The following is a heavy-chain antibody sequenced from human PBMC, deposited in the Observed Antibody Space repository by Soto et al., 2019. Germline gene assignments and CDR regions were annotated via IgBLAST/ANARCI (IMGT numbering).Heavy chain of an antibody. CDR1: GGSFSGYY. CDR2: INHSGST. D-gene: IGHD2-2*01. V-gene: IGHV4-34*01. CDR3: ARETGYCSSTSCWDYYYYYGMDV. J-gene: IGHJ6*02. Sequence: PSETLSLTCAVYGGSFSGYYWSWIRQPPGKGLEWIGEINHSGSTNYNPSLKSRVTISVDTSKNQFSLKLSSVTAADTAVYYCARETGYCSSTSCWDYYYYYGMDVWGQGTTVTVS.